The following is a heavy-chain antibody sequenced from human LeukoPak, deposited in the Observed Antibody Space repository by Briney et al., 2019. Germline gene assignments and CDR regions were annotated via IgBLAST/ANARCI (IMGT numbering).Heavy chain of an antibody. CDR3: GSGYYFDY. D-gene: IGHD5-18*01. CDR2: INQDGSEK. V-gene: IGHV3-7*03. Sequence: PGGSLRLSCAVYGFTFSSHWMSWVRQAPGKGLKWVANINQDGSEKHYVDSVKGRFTISRDNAKNSLYLQMNDLRAEDTAVYYCGSGYYFDYWGQGTLVTVSS. CDR1: GFTFSSHW. J-gene: IGHJ4*02.